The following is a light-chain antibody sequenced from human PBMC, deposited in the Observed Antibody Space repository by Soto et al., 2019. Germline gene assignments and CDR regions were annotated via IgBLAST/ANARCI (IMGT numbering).Light chain of an antibody. CDR2: GAS. CDR1: QSVSSN. CDR3: QQYNNWPPIT. Sequence: EIVMTQSQATLSVSPGEIATLSCRASQSVSSNLAWYQQPPCQAPMLLIYGASTTATGITARFSGRGSGAEFTLTISTLQSEDFAVYYCQQYNNWPPITFGQGTRLEIK. J-gene: IGKJ5*01. V-gene: IGKV3-15*01.